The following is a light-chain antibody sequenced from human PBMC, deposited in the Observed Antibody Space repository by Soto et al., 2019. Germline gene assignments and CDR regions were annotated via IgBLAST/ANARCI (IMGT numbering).Light chain of an antibody. CDR3: QSYDSGLSAWV. J-gene: IGLJ3*02. V-gene: IGLV1-40*01. CDR1: SSNIGAGYD. Sequence: QSVLTQPPSVSGAPGQRVTISCTGSSSNIGAGYDVHWYQQLPGTAPKVLIYGNINRPSGVPDRFSGSKSGTSASLAITGLQAEDEADYYCQSYDSGLSAWVFGGGTKLTVL. CDR2: GNI.